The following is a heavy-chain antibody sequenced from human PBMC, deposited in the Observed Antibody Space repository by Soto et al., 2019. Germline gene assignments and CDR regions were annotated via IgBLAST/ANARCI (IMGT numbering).Heavy chain of an antibody. CDR1: GGSISSGGYY. Sequence: QVQLQESGPGLVKPSQTLSLTCTVSGGSISSGGYYWSVLRQHPGRVLERIGYIYYGGSTYYNPSLKSRVTLSVDQSKNQFSLKLSSVTAADTAVYYCARDSGYGSGTFDYWGQGTLVTVSS. J-gene: IGHJ4*02. V-gene: IGHV4-31*03. CDR3: ARDSGYGSGTFDY. D-gene: IGHD3-10*01. CDR2: IYYGGST.